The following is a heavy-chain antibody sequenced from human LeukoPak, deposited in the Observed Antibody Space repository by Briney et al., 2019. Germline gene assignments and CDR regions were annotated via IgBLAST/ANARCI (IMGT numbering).Heavy chain of an antibody. J-gene: IGHJ6*04. Sequence: GGSLRLSCAASGFTFSGYGMHWVRQAPGKGLEWVTFIRYDERNKYYADSVKGRFTISRDNAKNSLYLQMNSLRAEDTAVYYCAELGITMIGGVWGKGTTVTISS. CDR1: GFTFSGYG. V-gene: IGHV3-30*02. D-gene: IGHD3-10*02. CDR3: AELGITMIGGV. CDR2: IRYDERNK.